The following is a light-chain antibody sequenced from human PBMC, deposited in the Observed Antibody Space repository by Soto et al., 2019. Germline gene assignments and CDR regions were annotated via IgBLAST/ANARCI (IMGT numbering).Light chain of an antibody. CDR1: NFDVGGYNY. V-gene: IGLV2-14*01. CDR3: ASYTIKTTYV. J-gene: IGLJ1*01. CDR2: EVS. Sequence: QSVLAQPASVSGSPGQSITISCTGTNFDVGGYNYVSWYQHHPGKAPKLLIFEVSNRPSGVSNRFSGSKSGNTASLTISGLQSEDEADYYCASYTIKTTYVFGSGTKVTVL.